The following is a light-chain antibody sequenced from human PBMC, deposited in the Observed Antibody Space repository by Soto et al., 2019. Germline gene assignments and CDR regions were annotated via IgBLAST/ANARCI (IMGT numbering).Light chain of an antibody. CDR2: LEGSGSY. CDR1: SGHSSYI. CDR3: EAWDSNTNWV. J-gene: IGLJ3*02. V-gene: IGLV4-60*02. Sequence: SVLTQSSSASASLGSSVKLTCTLSSGHSSYIIAWHQQQPGKAPRYLMKLEGSGSYNKGSGVPDRFSGSSSGADRYLTISNLQFEDEADYYCEAWDSNTNWVFGGGTQLTVL.